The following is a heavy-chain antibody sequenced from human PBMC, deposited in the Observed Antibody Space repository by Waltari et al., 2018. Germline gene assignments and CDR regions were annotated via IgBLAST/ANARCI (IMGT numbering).Heavy chain of an antibody. CDR3: AKSYSSSSADDY. CDR2: ISGSGGST. Sequence: EVQLLESGGGLVQPGGSLRLSCAASGFTFSSYALRWVRQAPGKGLEWVSAISGSGGSTYYADSVKGRFTISRDNSKNTLYLQMNSLRAEDTAVYYCAKSYSSSSADDYWGQGTLVTVSS. V-gene: IGHV3-23*01. CDR1: GFTFSSYA. J-gene: IGHJ4*02. D-gene: IGHD6-6*01.